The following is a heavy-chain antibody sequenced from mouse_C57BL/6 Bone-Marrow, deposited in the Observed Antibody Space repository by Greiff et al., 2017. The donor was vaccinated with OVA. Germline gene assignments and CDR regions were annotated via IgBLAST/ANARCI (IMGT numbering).Heavy chain of an antibody. D-gene: IGHD1-1*01. CDR3: TNHYGSRIYYYAIDY. Sequence: EVQLQQSGTVLARPGASVKMSCKTSGYTFTSYWMHWVKQRPGQGLEWIGAIYPGNSDTSYNQKFKGKAKLTAVTSASTAYMELSSLTNEDSAVYYCTNHYGSRIYYYAIDYWGQGTSVTVSS. V-gene: IGHV1-5*01. CDR2: IYPGNSDT. CDR1: GYTFTSYW. J-gene: IGHJ4*01.